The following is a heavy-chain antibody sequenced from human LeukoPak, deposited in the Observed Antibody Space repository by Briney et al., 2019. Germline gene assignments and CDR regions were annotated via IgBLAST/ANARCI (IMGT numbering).Heavy chain of an antibody. D-gene: IGHD3-22*01. CDR1: GYTFTSYD. Sequence: ASVKVSCKASGYTFTSYDINWVRQATGQGLEWMGWMNPNSGNTGYAQKFQGRVTITRNTSISTAYMELSSLRSEDTAVYYCARDTLNVYDRPRNDAFDIWGQGTMVTVSS. CDR2: MNPNSGNT. J-gene: IGHJ3*02. CDR3: ARDTLNVYDRPRNDAFDI. V-gene: IGHV1-8*03.